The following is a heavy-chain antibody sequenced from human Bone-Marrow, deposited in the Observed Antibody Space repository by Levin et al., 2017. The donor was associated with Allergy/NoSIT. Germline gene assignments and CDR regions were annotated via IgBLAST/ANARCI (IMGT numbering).Heavy chain of an antibody. J-gene: IGHJ2*01. CDR1: GGSISSRLYY. CDR3: ARKLGQVTMVRGVITTLWYFDL. Sequence: PSETLYLNCTVSGGSISSRLYYWSWIRQPAGKGLEWIGRIYNTGSTNYNPSLNSRVPILVDTSKNQLSLKLSSVTAADTAVYYCARKLGQVTMVRGVITTLWYFDLWGRGTLVTVSS. V-gene: IGHV4-61*02. CDR2: IYNTGST. D-gene: IGHD3-10*01.